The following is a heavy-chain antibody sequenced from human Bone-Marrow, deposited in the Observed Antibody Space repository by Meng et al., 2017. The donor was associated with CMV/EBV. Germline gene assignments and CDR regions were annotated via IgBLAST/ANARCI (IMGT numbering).Heavy chain of an antibody. Sequence: GGSLRLSCAASGFTFSSYGMHWVRQAPGKGLEWVAFIRYDGSNKYYADSVKGRFTISRDNSKNTLYLQMNSLRVEDTAVYYCARDYSPRSGTYWAANWFDPWGQGTLVTVSS. CDR3: ARDYSPRSGTYWAANWFDP. CDR1: GFTFSSYG. V-gene: IGHV3-30*02. J-gene: IGHJ5*02. D-gene: IGHD1-26*01. CDR2: IRYDGSNK.